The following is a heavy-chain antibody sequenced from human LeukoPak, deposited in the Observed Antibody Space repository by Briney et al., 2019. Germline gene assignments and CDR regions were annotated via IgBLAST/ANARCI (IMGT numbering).Heavy chain of an antibody. Sequence: SETLSLTCTLSGGSISTYYWNWIRQPPGKGLEWIGYIYYSGSTNYNPSLKSRVTISVDTSKNQFSLNLSSVTAADTAVYYCATVADFWTGDYFYYGLDVWGQGTTITVSS. CDR2: IYYSGST. CDR3: ATVADFWTGDYFYYGLDV. J-gene: IGHJ6*02. D-gene: IGHD3/OR15-3a*01. V-gene: IGHV4-59*01. CDR1: GGSISTYY.